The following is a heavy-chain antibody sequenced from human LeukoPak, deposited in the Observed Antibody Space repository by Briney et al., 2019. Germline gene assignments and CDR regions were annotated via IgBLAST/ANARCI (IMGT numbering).Heavy chain of an antibody. CDR1: GVSISSYY. CDR2: FYYSGTT. Sequence: NPSETLSLTCTVSGVSISSYYWSWIRQPPGKGLEWIGSFYYSGTTNYNPSLKSRVTISVDTSKNQFSLKLSSVTAADTAVYYCARGGEYQLLIPWDYWGQGTLVTVSS. V-gene: IGHV4-59*01. CDR3: ARGGEYQLLIPWDY. J-gene: IGHJ4*02. D-gene: IGHD2-2*01.